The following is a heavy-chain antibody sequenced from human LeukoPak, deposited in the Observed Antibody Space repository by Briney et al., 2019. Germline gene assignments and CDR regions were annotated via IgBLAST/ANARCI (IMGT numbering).Heavy chain of an antibody. CDR3: ARGGNYFRFDP. CDR1: GYTFTGPY. CDR2: ISAYNGNT. J-gene: IGHJ5*02. D-gene: IGHD1-26*01. Sequence: EASVKVSCKASGYTFTGPYIHWGRQAPGQGLEWMGWISAYNGNTNYAQKLQGRVTMTTDTSTATAYMELRSLRSDDTAVYYCARGGNYFRFDPWGQGTLVTVSS. V-gene: IGHV1-18*04.